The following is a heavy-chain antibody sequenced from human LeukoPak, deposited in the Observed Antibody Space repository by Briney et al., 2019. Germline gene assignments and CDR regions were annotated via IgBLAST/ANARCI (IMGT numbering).Heavy chain of an antibody. J-gene: IGHJ4*02. D-gene: IGHD3-3*01. CDR3: ARDERSGYPDY. V-gene: IGHV3-7*01. Sequence: GGSLRLSCAASGFTFSSYWMSWIRQAPGKGLEWVANIKQDGSEKYYVDSVKGRFTISRDNAKHSLYLQMNSPRAEDTAVYYCARDERSGYPDYWGQGTLVTVSS. CDR1: GFTFSSYW. CDR2: IKQDGSEK.